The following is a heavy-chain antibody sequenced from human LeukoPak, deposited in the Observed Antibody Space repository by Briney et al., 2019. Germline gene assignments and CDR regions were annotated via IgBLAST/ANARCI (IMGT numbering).Heavy chain of an antibody. CDR1: GGSISNYY. D-gene: IGHD6-19*01. CDR2: IYYSGST. J-gene: IGHJ4*02. Sequence: KPSETLSLTCTVSGGSISNYYWSWIRQPPGKGLEGIGYIYYSGSTNYNPSLKSRVTISVDTSKNQFSLKLSSVTAADTAVYYCARLLHPYSSGWYSDYWGQGTLVTVSS. CDR3: ARLLHPYSSGWYSDY. V-gene: IGHV4-59*12.